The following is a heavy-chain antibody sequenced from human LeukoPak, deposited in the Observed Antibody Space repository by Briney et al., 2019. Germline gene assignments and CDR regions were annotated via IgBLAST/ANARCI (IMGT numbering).Heavy chain of an antibody. CDR2: INPTGGST. V-gene: IGHV1-46*01. CDR1: GYTFPSYL. D-gene: IGHD6-6*01. CDR3: ARTAARRFDY. Sequence: ASVKVSCKASGYTFPSYLMHWVRQAPGQELEWTGIINPTGGSTTYAQKFQGRVTMTRDTSTSTVYMELSSLRSDDTAVYYCARTAARRFDYWGQGTLVTVSS. J-gene: IGHJ4*02.